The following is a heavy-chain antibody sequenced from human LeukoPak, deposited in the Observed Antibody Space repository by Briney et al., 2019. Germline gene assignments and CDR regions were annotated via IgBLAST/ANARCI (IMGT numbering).Heavy chain of an antibody. D-gene: IGHD6-13*01. J-gene: IGHJ4*02. CDR3: ARDIAAAGTGSDY. V-gene: IGHV3-21*01. CDR2: ISSSSSYI. Sequence: GGSLRLSCAASGFTFSSYSMNWVRQAPGKGLEWVSSISSSSSYIYYADSVKGRFTISRDNAKNSLYLQMNSLRAEDTAVYYCARDIAAAGTGSDYWGQGTLVTVSS. CDR1: GFTFSSYS.